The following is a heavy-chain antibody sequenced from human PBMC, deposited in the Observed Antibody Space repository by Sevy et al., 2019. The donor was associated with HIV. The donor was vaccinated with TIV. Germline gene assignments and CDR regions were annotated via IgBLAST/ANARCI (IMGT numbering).Heavy chain of an antibody. J-gene: IGHJ6*03. Sequence: GGSLRLSCTASGFTFGDYAMSWFRQAPGKGLEWVGFIRSKAYGGTTEYAASVKGRFTISRDDSKSIAYLQMNSLKTEDTAVYYCTRLDTAMGYYYYYYMDVWGKGTTVIVSS. CDR2: IRSKAYGGTT. CDR3: TRLDTAMGYYYYYYMDV. V-gene: IGHV3-49*03. CDR1: GFTFGDYA. D-gene: IGHD5-18*01.